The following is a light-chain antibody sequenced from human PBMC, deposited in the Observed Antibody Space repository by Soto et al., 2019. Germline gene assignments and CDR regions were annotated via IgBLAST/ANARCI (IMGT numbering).Light chain of an antibody. Sequence: EIVLTQSPGTLSVSPGERATLSCRASERLSSVYLAWYQQRPGQPPRLLIYGASNRATGIPDRLSGSGSGTDFTLIINRLEPEDVAIYYCQQYGGSPRITFGQGTRLEI. CDR1: ERLSSVY. J-gene: IGKJ5*01. CDR2: GAS. CDR3: QQYGGSPRIT. V-gene: IGKV3-20*01.